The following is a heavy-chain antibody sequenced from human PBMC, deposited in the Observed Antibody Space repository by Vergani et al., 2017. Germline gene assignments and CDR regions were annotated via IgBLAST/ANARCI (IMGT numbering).Heavy chain of an antibody. CDR1: GAPISYWC. D-gene: IGHD7-27*01. CDR2: LCPSGST. CDR3: ATGAGPFDI. Sequence: QVQMQESGPGLVKTSETLSLTCPASGAPISYWCWSWLRQPAGKGLEWIGRLCPSGSTNYKPSLKSRVTMSMDTSKNQFSLKLTSVTAADTAVYYCATGAGPFDIWGQGTLVTVSS. V-gene: IGHV4-4*07. J-gene: IGHJ4*02.